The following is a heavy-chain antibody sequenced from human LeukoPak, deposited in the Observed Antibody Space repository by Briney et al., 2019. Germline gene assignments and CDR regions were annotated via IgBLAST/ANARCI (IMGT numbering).Heavy chain of an antibody. CDR3: ARDLVSFGVVINFDY. Sequence: ASVKVSCKASGYTFTGYYMHWVRQAPGQGLEWMGWINPNSGGTNYAQEFQGRVTMTRDTSISTAYMELSRLRSDDTAVYYCARDLVSFGVVINFDYWGQGTLVTVSS. J-gene: IGHJ4*02. V-gene: IGHV1-2*02. CDR1: GYTFTGYY. D-gene: IGHD3-3*01. CDR2: INPNSGGT.